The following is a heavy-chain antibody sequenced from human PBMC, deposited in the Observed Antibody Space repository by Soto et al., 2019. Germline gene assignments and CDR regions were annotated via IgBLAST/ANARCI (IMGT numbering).Heavy chain of an antibody. CDR1: GGTFSSYT. CDR3: ARDSSTDYYDSISNY. D-gene: IGHD3-22*01. V-gene: IGHV1-69*08. Sequence: QVQLVQSGAEVKKPGSSVKVSCKASGGTFSSYTISWVRQAPGQGLEWMGRIIPILGIANYAQKFQGRVTITADKSTSTACMELSSLRSEDTAVYYCARDSSTDYYDSISNYWGQGTLVTVSS. J-gene: IGHJ4*02. CDR2: IIPILGIA.